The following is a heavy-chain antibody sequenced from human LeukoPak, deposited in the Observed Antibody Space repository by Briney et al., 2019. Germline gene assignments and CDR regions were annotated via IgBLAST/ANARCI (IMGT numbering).Heavy chain of an antibody. J-gene: IGHJ4*02. Sequence: GGSLRLSCAASGFTFSSYWMSWVRQAPGKGLEWVANIKQDGSEKYYVDSVKGRFTISRDNAKNSLYLQMNSLRAEDTAVYYCARHSEKGIAVASVDYWGQGTLVTVSS. CDR3: ARHSEKGIAVASVDY. V-gene: IGHV3-7*03. CDR1: GFTFSSYW. CDR2: IKQDGSEK. D-gene: IGHD6-19*01.